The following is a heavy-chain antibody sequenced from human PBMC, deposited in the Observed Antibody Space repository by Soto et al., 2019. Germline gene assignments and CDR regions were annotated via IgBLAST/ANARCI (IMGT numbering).Heavy chain of an antibody. CDR2: ISGSGDST. CDR1: GFTFSVYA. Sequence: EVRLLESGGGLVQPGGSLRLSCAASGFTFSVYAMSWVRQAPGKGLEWVSGISGSGDSTHYADSVKGRFTVSRDNSKSMXXXXXXXXXXXXXXXXXXXXXLYGGFTYWGQGTLVTV. CDR3: XXXLYGGFTY. V-gene: IGHV3-23*01. D-gene: IGHD3-10*01. J-gene: IGHJ4*02.